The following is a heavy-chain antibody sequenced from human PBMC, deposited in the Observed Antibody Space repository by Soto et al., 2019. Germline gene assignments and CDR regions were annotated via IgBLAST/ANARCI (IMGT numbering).Heavy chain of an antibody. CDR3: TRDSGYDSTD. Sequence: GGSLRLSRAAAGCNVSGKYMTWVRQAPGKGLEWVSVIYSGGSTYYADSVKGRFTISRDSSKNTLYLQMSSLRVDDTAVYYCTRDSGYDSTDWGQGTLVTVSS. V-gene: IGHV3-53*01. CDR1: GCNVSGKY. D-gene: IGHD3-22*01. CDR2: IYSGGST. J-gene: IGHJ4*02.